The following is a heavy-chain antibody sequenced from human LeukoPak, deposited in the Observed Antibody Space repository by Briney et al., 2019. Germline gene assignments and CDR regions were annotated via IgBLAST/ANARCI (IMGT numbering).Heavy chain of an antibody. D-gene: IGHD2-2*01. V-gene: IGHV4-34*01. Sequence: SETLSLTCAVYGGSFSGYYWSWIRQPPGKGLEWIGEINHSGSTNYNPSLKSRVTISVDTSKNQFSLKLSSVTAADTAVYYCARVARCTSCFDIDYWGQGTLVTVSS. CDR3: ARVARCTSCFDIDY. J-gene: IGHJ4*02. CDR1: GGSFSGYY. CDR2: INHSGST.